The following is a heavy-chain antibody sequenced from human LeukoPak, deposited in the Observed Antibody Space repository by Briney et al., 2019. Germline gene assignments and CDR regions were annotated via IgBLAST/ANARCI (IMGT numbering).Heavy chain of an antibody. V-gene: IGHV1-2*02. J-gene: IGHJ4*02. CDR1: GYTLTGYY. CDR2: INPNSGGT. CDR3: ASDFYGDYEGY. D-gene: IGHD4-17*01. Sequence: WASVKVSCKASGYTLTGYYMHWVRQAPGQGLEWMGWINPNSGGTNYAQKFQGRVTMTRDTSISTAYMELSRLRSDDTAVYYCASDFYGDYEGYWGQGTLVAVSS.